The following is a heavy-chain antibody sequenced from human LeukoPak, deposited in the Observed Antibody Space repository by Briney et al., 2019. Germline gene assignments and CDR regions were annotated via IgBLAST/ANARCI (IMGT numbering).Heavy chain of an antibody. CDR1: GDSISSDY. Sequence: PSETLSLTCTVSGDSISSDYWSWIRQPPGKGLEWIGYIYYTGSTNYNPSLKSRVTISLDTSKNQFSLNLSSVTAADTAVYYCARRAGSNLSPCCFDYWGQGTLVTVSS. CDR3: ARRAGSNLSPCCFDY. CDR2: IYYTGST. J-gene: IGHJ4*02. V-gene: IGHV4-59*08. D-gene: IGHD2-2*01.